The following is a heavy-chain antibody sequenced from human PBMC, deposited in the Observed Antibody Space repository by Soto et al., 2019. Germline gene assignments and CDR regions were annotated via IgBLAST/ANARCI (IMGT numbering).Heavy chain of an antibody. D-gene: IGHD5-18*01. CDR1: GFTVGSNY. J-gene: IGHJ4*02. CDR3: AGGNSNGYFDY. V-gene: IGHV3-66*01. CDR2: IYSGGGT. Sequence: EVQLVESGGGLVQPGGSLRLSCAASGFTVGSNYIFWVRQAPGKGLEWVSTIYSGGGTYYADSVKGRFTISRDNQKNTLYLQMNSLRAEDTAVYYCAGGNSNGYFDYWGQGTLVTVSS.